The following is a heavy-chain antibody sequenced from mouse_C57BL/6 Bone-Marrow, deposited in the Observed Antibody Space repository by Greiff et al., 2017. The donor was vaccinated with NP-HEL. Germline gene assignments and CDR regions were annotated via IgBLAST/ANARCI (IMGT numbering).Heavy chain of an antibody. D-gene: IGHD3-3*01. J-gene: IGHJ2*01. Sequence: QVQLQQSGAELARPGASVKLSCKASGYTFTSYGISWVKQRTGQGLEWIGEIYPRSGNTYYNEKFKGKATLTADKSSSTAYMELRSLTSEDSAVYFCARWGRDFDYWGQGTTLTVSS. CDR1: GYTFTSYG. CDR2: IYPRSGNT. V-gene: IGHV1-81*01. CDR3: ARWGRDFDY.